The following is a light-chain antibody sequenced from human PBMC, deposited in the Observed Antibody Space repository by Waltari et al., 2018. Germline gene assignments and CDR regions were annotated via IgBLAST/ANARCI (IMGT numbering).Light chain of an antibody. CDR1: TLPKKY. V-gene: IGLV3-10*01. Sequence: SYELTQPPSVSVSPGQTARITCSGETLPKKYAYWYQQKSGQAPVLVIYEDNKRPSGIPERFSGSLSGTMATLTISGAQVEDEADYYCFSTDSSTKGVFGAGTKVTVL. CDR3: FSTDSSTKGV. CDR2: EDN. J-gene: IGLJ1*01.